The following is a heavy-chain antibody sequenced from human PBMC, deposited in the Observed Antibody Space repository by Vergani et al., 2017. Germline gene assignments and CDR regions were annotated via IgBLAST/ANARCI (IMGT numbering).Heavy chain of an antibody. CDR3: ARDGGNSGGAFDI. CDR2: IWYDGNNK. D-gene: IGHD4-23*01. J-gene: IGHJ3*02. V-gene: IGHV3-33*01. CDR1: GFTFSSYG. Sequence: QVQLVESGGGVVQPGRSLRLSCAASGFTFSSYGMHWVRQAPGKGLEWVAVIWYDGNNKYYADSVKGRFTISRDNSKNTLYLQMNSLRAEDTAVYYCARDGGNSGGAFDIWGQGTMVTVSS.